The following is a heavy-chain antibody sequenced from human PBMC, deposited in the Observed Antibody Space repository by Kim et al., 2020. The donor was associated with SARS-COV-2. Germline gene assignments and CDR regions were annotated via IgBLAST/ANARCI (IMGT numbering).Heavy chain of an antibody. CDR1: GFTFSNYA. CDR2: IGGSGVYT. CDR3: ARVISGPLVGADAFAV. Sequence: GGSLRLSCAASGFTFSNYAMTWARQAPGKGLEWVSGIGGSGVYTYYTDSVKGRFTISRDNSKNALYLQLNSLRAEDAAVYYCARVISGPLVGADAFAVWGQGTLVTVSS. V-gene: IGHV3-23*01. J-gene: IGHJ3*01. D-gene: IGHD6-6*01.